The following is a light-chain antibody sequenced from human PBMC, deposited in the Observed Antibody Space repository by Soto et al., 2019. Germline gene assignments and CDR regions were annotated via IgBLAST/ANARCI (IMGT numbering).Light chain of an antibody. CDR1: QSISSW. CDR3: QQGLT. J-gene: IGKJ4*01. CDR2: DAS. V-gene: IGKV1-5*01. Sequence: DIQMTQSPSTLSASVGDRVTITCRASQSISSWLAWYQQKPGKAPKLLIDDASSLESGVPSRFSGSGSGTEFTLTISSLQPDDFATYYCQQGLTFGGGTKVEIK.